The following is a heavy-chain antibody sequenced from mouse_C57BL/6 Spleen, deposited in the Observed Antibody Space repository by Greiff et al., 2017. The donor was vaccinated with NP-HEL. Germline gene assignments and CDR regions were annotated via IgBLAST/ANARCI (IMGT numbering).Heavy chain of an antibody. D-gene: IGHD4-1*01. J-gene: IGHJ4*01. Sequence: QVQLKQPGTELVKPGASVKLSCKASGYSFTSYWMHWVKQRPGQGLEWIGNINPSNGGTNYNEKFKSKATLTVDKSSSTAYMQLSSLTSEDSAVYYCARQTGTRAMDYWGQGTSVTVSS. CDR1: GYSFTSYW. CDR3: ARQTGTRAMDY. V-gene: IGHV1-53*01. CDR2: INPSNGGT.